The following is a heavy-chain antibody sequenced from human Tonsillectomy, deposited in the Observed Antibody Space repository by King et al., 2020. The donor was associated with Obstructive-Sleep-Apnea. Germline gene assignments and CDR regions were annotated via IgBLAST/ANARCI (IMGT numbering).Heavy chain of an antibody. D-gene: IGHD2-2*01. CDR3: AKANCSSTSCDRHYYYYYGMDV. CDR1: GFTFSSYA. CDR2: ISGSGGST. Sequence: VQLVESGGGLVQPGGSLRLSCAASGFTFSSYAMSWVRQAPGKGLEWVSAISGSGGSTYYADSVKGRFTISRDNSKNTLYLQMNSLRAEDTAVYYCAKANCSSTSCDRHYYYYYGMDVWGQGTTVTVSS. V-gene: IGHV3-23*04. J-gene: IGHJ6*02.